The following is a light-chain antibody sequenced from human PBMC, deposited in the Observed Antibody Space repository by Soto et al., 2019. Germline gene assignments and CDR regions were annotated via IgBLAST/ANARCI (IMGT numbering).Light chain of an antibody. CDR1: NRDVGSYNL. CDR2: EDS. Sequence: NQPASVFRSPGPSITNSRPRNNRDVGSYNLVSWYQQHPGKAPKLIIYEDSKRPSGVSNRFSGSKSGNTASLTISGLQTDDEADYCGCSDADSSTSVFGSDPNVTVL. V-gene: IGLV2-23*01. J-gene: IGLJ1*01. CDR3: CSDADSSTSV.